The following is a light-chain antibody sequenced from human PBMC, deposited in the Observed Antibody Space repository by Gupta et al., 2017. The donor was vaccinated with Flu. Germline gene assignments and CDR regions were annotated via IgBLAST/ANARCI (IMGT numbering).Light chain of an antibody. CDR2: EVS. CDR1: SSDVGGYNY. Sequence: QSALTQPASVSGSPGQSITISCTGTSSDVGGYNYVSWYQQHPGQAPKLMIYEVSNRPSGVSTRFSGSKSGTTASVTISGLHAEDEADYFCSSYTSTTNTGVFGTGTRVTVL. J-gene: IGLJ1*01. CDR3: SSYTSTTNTGV. V-gene: IGLV2-14*01.